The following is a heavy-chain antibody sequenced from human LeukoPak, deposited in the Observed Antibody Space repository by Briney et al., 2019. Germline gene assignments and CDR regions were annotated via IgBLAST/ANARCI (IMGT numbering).Heavy chain of an antibody. CDR3: ASQRFMGFLQPEGPSHDLDY. Sequence: ASVKVSCKASGYTFTSYYMHWVRQAPRQGVEWMGIINPSGGSTSYAQKFQGRDTMTRDTSTSTVYMELSSLRSEDTAVYYCASQRFMGFLQPEGPSHDLDYWGQGTLVTVSS. D-gene: IGHD1-1*01. CDR2: INPSGGST. CDR1: GYTFTSYY. J-gene: IGHJ4*02. V-gene: IGHV1-46*01.